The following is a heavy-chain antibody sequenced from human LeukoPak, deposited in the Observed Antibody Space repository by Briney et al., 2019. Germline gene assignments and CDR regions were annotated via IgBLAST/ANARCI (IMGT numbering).Heavy chain of an antibody. CDR2: ISYDGSNK. CDR3: AKDSAHWAYYYYGMDV. Sequence: GGSLRLSCAASGFTFSSYGMHWVRQAPGKGLEWVAVISYDGSNKYYADSVKGRFTISRDNSKNTLYLQMNSLRAEDTAVYYCAKDSAHWAYYYYGMDVWGQGTTVTVSS. D-gene: IGHD3-16*01. J-gene: IGHJ6*02. V-gene: IGHV3-30*18. CDR1: GFTFSSYG.